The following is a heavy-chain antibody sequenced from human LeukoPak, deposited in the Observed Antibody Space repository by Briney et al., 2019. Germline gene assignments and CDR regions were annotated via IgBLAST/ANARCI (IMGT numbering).Heavy chain of an antibody. CDR3: TRSGDYGDIVGMDV. V-gene: IGHV3-49*03. D-gene: IGHD4-17*01. CDR1: GFTFYDYA. J-gene: IGHJ6*02. CDR2: IRSKNFGWTT. Sequence: GGSLRLSCTASGFTFYDYAMSWFRQAPGKGLEWVGFIRSKNFGWTTEYAPSVKGRFTISRDDSKGIAYLQMNSLKTEDTADYYCTRSGDYGDIVGMDVWGQGTTVTVSS.